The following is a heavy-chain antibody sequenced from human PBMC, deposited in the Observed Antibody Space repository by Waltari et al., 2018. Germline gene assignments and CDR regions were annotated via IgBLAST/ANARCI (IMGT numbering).Heavy chain of an antibody. CDR2: INQEGREK. V-gene: IGHV3-7*03. CDR1: GFTFSRYT. Sequence: EVQLLESGGGLVQPGGSLRLSCSASGFTFSRYTMSWVRQAPGKGLEWVANINQEGREKNYVDSVKGRFIISKDYASNSLYLQMSSLTAEDTAMYYCARDQKWGPGTFVAVSS. CDR3: ARDQK. J-gene: IGHJ4*02.